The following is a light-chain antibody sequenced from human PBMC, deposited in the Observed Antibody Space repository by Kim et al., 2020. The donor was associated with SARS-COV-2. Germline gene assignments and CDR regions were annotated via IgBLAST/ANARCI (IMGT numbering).Light chain of an antibody. V-gene: IGKV3-20*01. Sequence: EIVLTQSPGTLSLSPGERATLPCRASRSLTSNYLAWYQQKPGQAPRLLIYGAFARASGIPDRFSGSGSGTDFTLTINRLEPEDFAVYYCQQYGGKLMYTFGQGTKLEI. J-gene: IGKJ2*01. CDR1: RSLTSNY. CDR2: GAF. CDR3: QQYGGKLMYT.